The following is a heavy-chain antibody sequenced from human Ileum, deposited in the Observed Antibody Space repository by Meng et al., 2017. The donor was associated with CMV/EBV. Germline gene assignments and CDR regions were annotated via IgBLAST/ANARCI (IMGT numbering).Heavy chain of an antibody. V-gene: IGHV1-2*02. D-gene: IGHD1-26*01. Sequence: ASVKVSCKASGYTFTDYSIHWVRQAPGQGLEWMGWINPNTGGTDYAQTFQGRVTMTRDTSISTAYMELNRLRSDDTAVYYCARGVMATTRKYYYDFWGQGTLVTVSS. CDR1: GYTFTDYS. J-gene: IGHJ4*02. CDR3: ARGVMATTRKYYYDF. CDR2: INPNTGGT.